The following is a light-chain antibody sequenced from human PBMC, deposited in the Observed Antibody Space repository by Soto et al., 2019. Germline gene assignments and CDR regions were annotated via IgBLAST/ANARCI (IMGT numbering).Light chain of an antibody. J-gene: IGLJ2*01. Sequence: QSALTQPASVSGSPGQSITISCTGTSSDVGSYNLVSWYQQHPGKAPKLMIYEGSKRPSGVSNRFSGSKSGNTASLTISGLQAEDEADYYCCSYAGSNAIHVVFGGGTQVTVL. CDR3: CSYAGSNAIHVV. CDR2: EGS. CDR1: SSDVGSYNL. V-gene: IGLV2-23*03.